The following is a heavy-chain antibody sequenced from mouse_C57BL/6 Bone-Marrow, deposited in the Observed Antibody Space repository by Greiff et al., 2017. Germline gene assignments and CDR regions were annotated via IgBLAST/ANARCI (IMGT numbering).Heavy chain of an antibody. CDR3: ARIYDGYAGFAV. CDR2: IDPNSGGT. D-gene: IGHD2-3*01. J-gene: IGHJ3*01. Sequence: QVQLQQPGAELVKPGASVKLSCTASGFTFTSYWMHWVKQRPGRGLEWIGRIDPNSGGTKYNEKFKSKATLTVANPSSTAYMPHSSLTSEDSAVYVWARIYDGYAGFAVWGQGTLVTVAA. V-gene: IGHV1-72*01. CDR1: GFTFTSYW.